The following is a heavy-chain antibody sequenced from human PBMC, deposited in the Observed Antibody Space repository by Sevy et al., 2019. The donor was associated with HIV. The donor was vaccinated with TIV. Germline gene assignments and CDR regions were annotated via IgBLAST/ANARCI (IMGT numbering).Heavy chain of an antibody. J-gene: IGHJ4*02. CDR2: ISWNSGSI. D-gene: IGHD2-2*01. V-gene: IGHV3-9*01. Sequence: GGSLRLSCAASGFTFDDYAMHWVRQAPGKGLEWVSGISWNSGSIGYADSVKGRFTISRDNAKNSLYLQMNSLRAEDTALYYCAKESIRVPAGFDHWGQGTLVTVSS. CDR1: GFTFDDYA. CDR3: AKESIRVPAGFDH.